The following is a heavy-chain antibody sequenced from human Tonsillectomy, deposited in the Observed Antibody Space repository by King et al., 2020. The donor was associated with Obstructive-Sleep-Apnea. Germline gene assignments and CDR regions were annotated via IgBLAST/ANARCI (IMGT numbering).Heavy chain of an antibody. V-gene: IGHV2-5*02. D-gene: IGHD6-19*01. J-gene: IGHJ4*02. Sequence: TLKESGPTLVKPTQTLTLTCTFSEFSLSTRGVGVGWFRLPPGKALQWLSLIYWDDDKYYSPSLKNRLTISKDTSKTQVVLTMTNMDPVETATYFCALTPRQGGGSGCSFDYWGQGTLVTVSS. CDR1: EFSLSTRGVG. CDR2: IYWDDDK. CDR3: ALTPRQGGGSGCSFDY.